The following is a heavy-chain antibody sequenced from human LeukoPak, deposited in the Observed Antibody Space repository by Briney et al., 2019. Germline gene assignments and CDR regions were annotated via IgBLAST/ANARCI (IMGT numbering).Heavy chain of an antibody. J-gene: IGHJ4*02. Sequence: GASVKVSCKASGYTFTNCAMNWVRQAPGQGLEWMGWINTNTGNPTYAQGFTGRFVFSLDTSVSTAYLQINSLKAEDTAVYYCARGNRKIAVDIWGQGTLVTVSS. V-gene: IGHV7-4-1*02. D-gene: IGHD6-19*01. CDR1: GYTFTNCA. CDR3: ARGNRKIAVDI. CDR2: INTNTGNP.